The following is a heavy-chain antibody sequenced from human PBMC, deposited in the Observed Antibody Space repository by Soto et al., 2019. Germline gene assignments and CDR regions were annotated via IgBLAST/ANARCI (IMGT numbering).Heavy chain of an antibody. CDR2: IIPIFGTA. V-gene: IGHV1-69*06. CDR1: GGTFSSYA. J-gene: IGHJ4*02. Sequence: GASVKVSCKASGGTFSSYAISWVRQAPGQGLEWMGGIIPIFGTANYAQKFQGRVTITADKSTSTAYMELSSLRSEDTAVYYCATTTAFGLYYFDYWGQGTLVTVSS. CDR3: ATTTAFGLYYFDY. D-gene: IGHD1-26*01.